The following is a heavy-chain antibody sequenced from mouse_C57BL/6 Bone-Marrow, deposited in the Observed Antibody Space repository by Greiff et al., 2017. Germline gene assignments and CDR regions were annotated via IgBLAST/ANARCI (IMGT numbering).Heavy chain of an antibody. J-gene: IGHJ3*01. CDR1: GFTFSDYG. V-gene: IGHV5-17*01. CDR2: ISSGSSTI. CDR3: AIYDYGGFAY. Sequence: EVMLVESGGGLVKPGGSLKLSCAASGFTFSDYGMHWVRQAPETGLEWVAYISSGSSTIYYADTVKGRFTISRDNAKNTLFLQMTSLRSEDTAMYYCAIYDYGGFAYWGQGTLATVSA. D-gene: IGHD2-4*01.